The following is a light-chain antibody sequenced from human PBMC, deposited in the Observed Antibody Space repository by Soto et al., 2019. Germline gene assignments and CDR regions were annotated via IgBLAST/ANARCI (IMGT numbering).Light chain of an antibody. Sequence: IVMTQSPDSLAVSLGERATINCKSSQSVLYSSNNKNYLAWYQQKAGQPPKLLIYWASTRESGVPDRFSGSGSGTDFTLTISSLQAEDVAVYYCQQCYSIPPTFGQGTKLEI. CDR3: QQCYSIPPT. CDR2: WAS. CDR1: QSVLYSSNNKNY. V-gene: IGKV4-1*01. J-gene: IGKJ2*01.